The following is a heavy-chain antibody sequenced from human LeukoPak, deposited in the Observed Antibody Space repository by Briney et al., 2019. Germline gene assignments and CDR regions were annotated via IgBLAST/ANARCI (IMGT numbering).Heavy chain of an antibody. Sequence: GGSLRLSCAASGFKFDDYGMSWVRQVPGKGLEWVSGINWNGGSRGYADSVKGRFTISRDNSKNTLYLQMNSLRAEDTAVYYCARSPYGVGVAAKYYFDYWGQGTLVTVSS. J-gene: IGHJ4*02. CDR1: GFKFDDYG. V-gene: IGHV3-20*04. D-gene: IGHD2-15*01. CDR3: ARSPYGVGVAAKYYFDY. CDR2: INWNGGSR.